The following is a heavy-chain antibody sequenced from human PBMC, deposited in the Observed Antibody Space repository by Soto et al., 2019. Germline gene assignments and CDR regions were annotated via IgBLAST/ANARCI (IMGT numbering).Heavy chain of an antibody. CDR1: GFTVSSDY. CDR3: ARFYYDSSGYLPSPYYYYYGMDV. J-gene: IGHJ6*02. Sequence: GGSLRLSCAASGFTVSSDYMSWVRQAPGKGLEWVSGISYYSGSIGYADSVKGRFTISRDNAKNSLYLQMNSLRAEDTAVYYCARFYYDSSGYLPSPYYYYYGMDVWGQGTTVTVSS. CDR2: ISYYSGSI. D-gene: IGHD3-22*01. V-gene: IGHV3-48*04.